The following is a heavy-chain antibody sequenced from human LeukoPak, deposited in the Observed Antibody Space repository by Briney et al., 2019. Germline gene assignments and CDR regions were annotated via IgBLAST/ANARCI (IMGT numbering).Heavy chain of an antibody. CDR2: ISGSGGST. Sequence: GGSLRLSCAAYGFTFSSYAMSWVRQAPGKGLEWVSAISGSGGSTYYADSVKGRFTISRDNSKNTLYLPMNSLRAEDTAVYYCANTEVRRVSPAVLPWFGEFAFDIWGQGTMVTVSS. CDR1: GFTFSSYA. CDR3: ANTEVRRVSPAVLPWFGEFAFDI. V-gene: IGHV3-23*01. D-gene: IGHD3-10*01. J-gene: IGHJ3*02.